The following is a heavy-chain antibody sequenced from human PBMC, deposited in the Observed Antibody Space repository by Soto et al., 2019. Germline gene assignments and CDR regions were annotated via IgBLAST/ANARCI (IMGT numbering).Heavy chain of an antibody. Sequence: EVQLVESGGGLVQPGGSLRLSRAASGFTVSSNYMSWVRQAPGKGLEWVSLIYRGGATYYADSVKGRFTISRDNSNNTLNLQMNSLRAEDTAVYYCARGIAVANNWFDPWGQGTLVTVSS. V-gene: IGHV3-66*01. CDR3: ARGIAVANNWFDP. J-gene: IGHJ5*02. D-gene: IGHD6-19*01. CDR2: IYRGGAT. CDR1: GFTVSSNY.